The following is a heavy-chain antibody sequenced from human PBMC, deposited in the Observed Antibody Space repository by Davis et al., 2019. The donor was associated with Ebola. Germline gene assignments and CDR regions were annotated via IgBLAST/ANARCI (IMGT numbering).Heavy chain of an antibody. CDR2: INHSGST. D-gene: IGHD3-3*01. Sequence: SETLSLTCAVYGGSFSGYYWSWIRQPPGKGLEWIGEINHSGSTHYNPSLKSRVTISVDTSKNQFSLKLSSVTAADTAVYYCARGPTYYDFWSGYANWFDPWGQGTLVTVSS. CDR3: ARGPTYYDFWSGYANWFDP. J-gene: IGHJ5*02. V-gene: IGHV4-34*01. CDR1: GGSFSGYY.